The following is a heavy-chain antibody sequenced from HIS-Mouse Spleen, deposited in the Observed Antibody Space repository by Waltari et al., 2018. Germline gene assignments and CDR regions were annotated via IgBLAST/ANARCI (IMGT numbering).Heavy chain of an antibody. V-gene: IGHV4-39*07. J-gene: IGHJ2*01. CDR1: GGSISSSSYY. D-gene: IGHD6-13*01. CDR2: IDYRVST. Sequence: QLQLQESGPGLVKPSETLSLTCTVSGGSISSSSYYWGWIRQPPGTGMEWMWSIDYRVSTYSNPSRKSRVTISVDTSKNQFCLKLSAVTAADTSVYYCAREIPYSSSWYDWYFDLWGRGTLVTVSS. CDR3: AREIPYSSSWYDWYFDL.